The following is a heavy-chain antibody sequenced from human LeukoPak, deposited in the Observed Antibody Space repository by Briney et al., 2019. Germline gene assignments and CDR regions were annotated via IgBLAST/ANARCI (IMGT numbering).Heavy chain of an antibody. CDR3: AREKYRSPSFGERWFDP. V-gene: IGHV4-59*01. CDR1: GGSISSYY. J-gene: IGHJ5*02. D-gene: IGHD3-10*01. Sequence: SETLSLTCTVSGGSISSYYWSWIRQPPGKGLEWIGYIYYSGSTNYNPSLKSRVTISVDTSKNQFSLKLSSVTAADTAVYYCAREKYRSPSFGERWFDPWGQGTLVTVSS. CDR2: IYYSGST.